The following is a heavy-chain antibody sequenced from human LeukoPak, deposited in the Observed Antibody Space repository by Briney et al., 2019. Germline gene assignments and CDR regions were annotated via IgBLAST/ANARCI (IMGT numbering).Heavy chain of an antibody. J-gene: IGHJ6*03. CDR1: GYTFTGYY. Sequence: ASVKVSCKASGYTFTGYYMHWVRQAPGQGLEWMGWINPNSGGTNYAQKFQGRVTMTRDTSTSTVYMELSSLRSEDTAVYYCARGTYSSSWYGINYYYYMDVWGKGTTVTISS. V-gene: IGHV1-2*02. CDR3: ARGTYSSSWYGINYYYYMDV. D-gene: IGHD6-13*01. CDR2: INPNSGGT.